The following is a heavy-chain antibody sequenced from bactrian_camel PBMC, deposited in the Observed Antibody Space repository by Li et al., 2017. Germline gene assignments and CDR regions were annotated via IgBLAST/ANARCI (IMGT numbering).Heavy chain of an antibody. CDR3: AADGEPFPTNAPMCPLSPEFGY. J-gene: IGHJ6*01. V-gene: IGHV3S6*01. CDR1: GITFSRHD. D-gene: IGHD1*01. CDR2: ITSLPSLFRAA. Sequence: HVQLVESGGGLVQPGESLRLSCVASGITFSRHDMSWVRQAPGKEVEWVAGITSLPSLFRAASYADSVKGRFTISRDNAKDTLYLQMNSLKPEDTAVYYCAADGEPFPTNAPMCPLSPEFGYWGRGTQVTVS.